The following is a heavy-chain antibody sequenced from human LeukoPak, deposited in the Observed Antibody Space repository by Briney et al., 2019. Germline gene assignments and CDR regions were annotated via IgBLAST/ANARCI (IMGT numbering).Heavy chain of an antibody. CDR3: ARMGSGSYFNDYYYYYYMDV. CDR2: IYTSGST. V-gene: IGHV4-4*07. D-gene: IGHD3-10*01. CDR1: GGSISSYY. Sequence: SETLSLTCTVSGGSISSYYWSWIRQPAGKGLEWIGRIYTSGSTNYNPSLKSRDTMSVDTSKNQFSLKLSSVTAADTAVYYCARMGSGSYFNDYYYYYYMDVWGKGTTVTISS. J-gene: IGHJ6*03.